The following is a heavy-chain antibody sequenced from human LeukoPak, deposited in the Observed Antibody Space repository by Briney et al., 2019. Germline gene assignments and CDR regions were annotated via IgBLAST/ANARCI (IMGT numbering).Heavy chain of an antibody. CDR3: AKDYDSSGYYKRGGVDI. Sequence: GSLRLSCAASGFTFSAYAMSWVRQAPGKGLECISAISGSGGSAYSADSVKGRFTISRDNSKNTLYLQMNSLRAEDTAVYYCAKDYDSSGYYKRGGVDIWGQGTMVTVSS. V-gene: IGHV3-23*01. CDR2: ISGSGGSA. CDR1: GFTFSAYA. J-gene: IGHJ3*02. D-gene: IGHD3-22*01.